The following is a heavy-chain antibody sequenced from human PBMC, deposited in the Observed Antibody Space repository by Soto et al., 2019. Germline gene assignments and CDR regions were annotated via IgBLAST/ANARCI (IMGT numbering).Heavy chain of an antibody. J-gene: IGHJ6*02. V-gene: IGHV3-30-3*01. CDR3: ARPTTYVLRYFDWLPPDYGVDV. Sequence: GGSLRLSCAASGFTFSSYAMHWVRQAPGKGLEWVAVISYDGSNKYYADSVKGRFTISRDNSKNTLYLQMNSLRAEDTAVYYCARPTTYVLRYFDWLPPDYGVDVWGQGTTVTVSS. D-gene: IGHD3-9*01. CDR2: ISYDGSNK. CDR1: GFTFSSYA.